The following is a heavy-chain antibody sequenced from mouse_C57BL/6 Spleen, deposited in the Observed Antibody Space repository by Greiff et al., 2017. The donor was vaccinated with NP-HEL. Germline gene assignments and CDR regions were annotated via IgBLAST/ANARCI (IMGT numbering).Heavy chain of an antibody. CDR3: ARSEGHGSSFTWYFDV. Sequence: QVQLKQSGPELVKPGASVKISCKASGYAFSSSWMNWVKQRPGKGLEWIGRIYPGDGDTNYNGKFKGKATLTADKSSSTAYMQLSSLTSEDSAVYFCARSEGHGSSFTWYFDVWGTGTTVTVSS. CDR1: GYAFSSSW. D-gene: IGHD1-1*01. CDR2: IYPGDGDT. J-gene: IGHJ1*03. V-gene: IGHV1-82*01.